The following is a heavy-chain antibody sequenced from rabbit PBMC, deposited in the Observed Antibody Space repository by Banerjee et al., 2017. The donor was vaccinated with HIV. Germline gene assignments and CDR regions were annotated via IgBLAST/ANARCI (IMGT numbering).Heavy chain of an antibody. D-gene: IGHD1-1*01. CDR3: ARDRADGSGYAFNL. J-gene: IGHJ4*01. Sequence: QSLEESGGDLVKPGASLTLTCTASGFSFSSSYYISWVRQAPGKGLEWIACIYAGSSGSTYYASWAKGRFTISRASSTTVTLQMTSLTAADTATYFCARDRADGSGYAFNLWGPGTLVTVS. CDR1: GFSFSSSYY. V-gene: IGHV1S40*01. CDR2: IYAGSSGST.